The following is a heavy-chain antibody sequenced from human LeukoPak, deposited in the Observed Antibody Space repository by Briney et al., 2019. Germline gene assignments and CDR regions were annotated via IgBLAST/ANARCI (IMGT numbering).Heavy chain of an antibody. D-gene: IGHD3-22*01. CDR3: ARAGVIYYDSSGYYFDC. Sequence: ASVKVSCKASGYTFTGYYMHWVRQAPGQGLEWMGWINPNSGGTNYAQKFQGRVTMTRDTSISTAYMELSRLRSDDTAVYYCARAGVIYYDSSGYYFDCWGQGTLVTVSS. V-gene: IGHV1-2*02. J-gene: IGHJ4*02. CDR2: INPNSGGT. CDR1: GYTFTGYY.